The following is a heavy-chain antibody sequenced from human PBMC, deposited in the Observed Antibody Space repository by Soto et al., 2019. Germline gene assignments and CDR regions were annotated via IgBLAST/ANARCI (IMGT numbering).Heavy chain of an antibody. CDR1: GGSFSGYY. D-gene: IGHD6-13*01. Sequence: QVQLQQWGAGLLKPSETLSLTCAVYGGSFSGYYWSWIRQPPGKGLEWIGEINHSGSTNYNPSLKSRVTISVDTSKTQFSLKLSSVTAADTAVYYCARGAPIAAAANFDYWGQGTLVTVSS. V-gene: IGHV4-34*01. CDR2: INHSGST. J-gene: IGHJ4*02. CDR3: ARGAPIAAAANFDY.